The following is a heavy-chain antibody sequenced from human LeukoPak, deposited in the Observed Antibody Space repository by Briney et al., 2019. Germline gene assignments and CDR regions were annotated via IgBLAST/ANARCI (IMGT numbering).Heavy chain of an antibody. CDR3: ARHLNYYYYMDV. V-gene: IGHV4-39*01. J-gene: IGHJ6*03. CDR1: GGSISSSSYY. Sequence: SETLSLTCTVSGGSISSSSYYWGWIRQPPGKGLEWVGSIYYSGSTYYNPSLKSRVTISVDTSKNQFSLKLSSVTAADTAVYYCARHLNYYYYMDVWGKGTTVTVSS. D-gene: IGHD3-9*01. CDR2: IYYSGST.